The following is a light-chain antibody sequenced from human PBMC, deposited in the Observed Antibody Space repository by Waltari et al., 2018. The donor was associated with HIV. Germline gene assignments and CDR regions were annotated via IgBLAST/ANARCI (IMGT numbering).Light chain of an antibody. V-gene: IGLV3-21*02. CDR3: QVWDSTHYHRGV. J-gene: IGLJ3*02. Sequence: SYVLTQPPSVSVAAGQTARITCVGNNIGSKSVQWYQQRPGQAPILDVYDDTERPAGIPERFSGSNSGNTSTLTISRSEAGDEADYYCQVWDSTHYHRGVFGGGTNLTVL. CDR2: DDT. CDR1: NIGSKS.